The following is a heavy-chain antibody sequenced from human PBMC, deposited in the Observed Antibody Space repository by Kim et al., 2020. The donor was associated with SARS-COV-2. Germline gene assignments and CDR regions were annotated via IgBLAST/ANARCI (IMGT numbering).Heavy chain of an antibody. D-gene: IGHD6-13*01. CDR3: ARVAYSSSWYEGNDY. J-gene: IGHJ4*02. V-gene: IGHV3-33*01. CDR2: IWYDGSNK. CDR1: GFTFSSYG. Sequence: GGSLRLSCAASGFTFSSYGMHWVRQAPGKGLEWVAVIWYDGSNKYYADSVKGRFTISRDNSKNTLYLQMNSLRAEDTAVYYCARVAYSSSWYEGNDYWGQGTLVTVSS.